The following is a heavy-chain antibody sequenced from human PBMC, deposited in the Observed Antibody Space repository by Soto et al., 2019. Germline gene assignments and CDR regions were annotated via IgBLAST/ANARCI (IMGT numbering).Heavy chain of an antibody. CDR2: IYHTGST. V-gene: IGHV4-31*03. CDR1: GGSISTVGHY. CDR3: ARAAGTLRSRNCDY. Sequence: SETLSLTCSVSGGSISTVGHYWTWIRQPPGKGLEWIGSIYHTGSTYYSKSLRSRLTMSVDTSKSQFSLRLSSVTAADTAVYYCARAAGTLRSRNCDYWGQGSLVTVSS. J-gene: IGHJ4*02. D-gene: IGHD6-13*01.